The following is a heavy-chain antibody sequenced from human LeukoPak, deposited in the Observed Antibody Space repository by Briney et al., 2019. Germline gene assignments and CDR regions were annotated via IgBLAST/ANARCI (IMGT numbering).Heavy chain of an antibody. J-gene: IGHJ4*02. V-gene: IGHV3-30*18. Sequence: PGRSLRLSCAASGFTFSSYGMHWVRQAPGKGLEWVAVISYDGSNKYYADSVKGRFTISRDNSKNTLYLQMNSLRAEDTAVYYCAKGTTQLPDYWGQGTLVTVSS. D-gene: IGHD2-2*01. CDR2: ISYDGSNK. CDR3: AKGTTQLPDY. CDR1: GFTFSSYG.